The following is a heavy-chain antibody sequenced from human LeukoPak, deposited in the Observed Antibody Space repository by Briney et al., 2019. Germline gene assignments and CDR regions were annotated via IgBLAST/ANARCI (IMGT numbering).Heavy chain of an antibody. J-gene: IGHJ5*02. D-gene: IGHD3-10*01. CDR3: ARGGSGTYYNWAGWFDP. CDR1: GGSIGSSTYY. CDR2: IYYRGST. Sequence: PSETLSLTCSVSGGSIGSSTYYWGWIRQPPGKGLEWIGSIYYRGSTYYSPSLQSRVTISVDTSKNQFSLKLNSVTAADTAVYFCARGGSGTYYNWAGWFDPWGQGTLVTVSS. V-gene: IGHV4-39*07.